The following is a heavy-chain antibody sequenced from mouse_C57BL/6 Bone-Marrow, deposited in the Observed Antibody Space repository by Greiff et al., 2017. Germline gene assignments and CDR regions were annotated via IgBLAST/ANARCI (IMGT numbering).Heavy chain of an antibody. J-gene: IGHJ3*01. D-gene: IGHD1-1*01. CDR1: GFTFSDYY. CDR3: AREEGSSSLAY. V-gene: IGHV5-16*01. Sequence: EVKVVESEGGLVQPGSSMKLSCTASGFTFSDYYMAWVRQVPEKGLEWVANINYDGSSTYYLDSLKSRFIISRDNAKNILYLQMSSLKSEDTATYYCAREEGSSSLAYWGQGTLVTVSA. CDR2: INYDGSST.